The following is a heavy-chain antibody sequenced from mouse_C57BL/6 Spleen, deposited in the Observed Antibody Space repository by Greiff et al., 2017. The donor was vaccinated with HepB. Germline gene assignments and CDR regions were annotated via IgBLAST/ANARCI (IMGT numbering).Heavy chain of an antibody. Sequence: EVQLQQSGPVLVKPGASVKMSCKASGYTFTDYYMNWVQQSHGKSLEWIGVINPYNGGTSYNQQFKGKATLTVDKSSSTAYMELNSLTSEDSAVYYCARDGYGSSYGLFDYWGQGTTLTVSS. V-gene: IGHV1-19*01. CDR3: ARDGYGSSYGLFDY. J-gene: IGHJ2*01. CDR2: INPYNGGT. CDR1: GYTFTDYY. D-gene: IGHD1-1*01.